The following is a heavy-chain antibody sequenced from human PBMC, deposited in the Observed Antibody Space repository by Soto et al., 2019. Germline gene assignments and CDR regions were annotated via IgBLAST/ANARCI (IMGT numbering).Heavy chain of an antibody. Sequence: LSLTCTVSGGSIGTYYWSWIRQHPGKGLEWIGYIYYSGSTYYNPSLKSRVTISVDTSKNQFSLKLSSVTAADTAVYYCAREGIVLVPAAIRGRWFDPWGQGTLVTVSS. V-gene: IGHV4-31*03. J-gene: IGHJ5*02. CDR2: IYYSGST. CDR1: GGSIGTYY. D-gene: IGHD2-2*01. CDR3: AREGIVLVPAAIRGRWFDP.